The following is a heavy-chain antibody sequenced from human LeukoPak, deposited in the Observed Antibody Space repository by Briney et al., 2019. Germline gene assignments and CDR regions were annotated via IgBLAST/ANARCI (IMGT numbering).Heavy chain of an antibody. D-gene: IGHD3-22*01. Sequence: ASVKVSCTASGYTFTSYAMNWVRQAPGQGLEWMGWINTNTGNPTYAQGFTGRFVFSLDSSVSTAYLQISSLKAEDTAVYYCARGDESALYYYDSSGYCDYWGQGTLVSVSS. CDR1: GYTFTSYA. V-gene: IGHV7-4-1*02. J-gene: IGHJ4*02. CDR3: ARGDESALYYYDSSGYCDY. CDR2: INTNTGNP.